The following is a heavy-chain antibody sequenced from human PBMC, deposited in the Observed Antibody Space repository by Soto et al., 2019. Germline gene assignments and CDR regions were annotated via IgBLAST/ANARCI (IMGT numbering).Heavy chain of an antibody. V-gene: IGHV4-59*01. CDR1: GGSISSYY. Sequence: QVQLQESGPGLVKPSETLSLTCTVSGGSISSYYWSWIRQPPGKGLEWIGYIYYSGSTNYNPSLKSRVTISVDTSKNQFSLKLSSVTAADTAVYYCARDKRAVSSWYGHDYWGQGTLVTVSS. CDR2: IYYSGST. J-gene: IGHJ4*02. D-gene: IGHD6-13*01. CDR3: ARDKRAVSSWYGHDY.